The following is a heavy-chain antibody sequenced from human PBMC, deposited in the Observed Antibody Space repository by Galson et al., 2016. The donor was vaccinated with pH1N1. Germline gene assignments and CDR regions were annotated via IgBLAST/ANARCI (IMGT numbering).Heavy chain of an antibody. J-gene: IGHJ3*01. Sequence: TLSFTCAVYGGSFRGYYWSWIRQSPEKGLEWIGEINHGGSTNYNPSLEGRVALSLDTSKNQFSLRLMAVTAADTAVYFCARHSTSGFPTIEVAARRRPFDVWGQGTLVTVSS. CDR3: ARHSTSGFPTIEVAARRRPFDV. D-gene: IGHD6-19*01. CDR2: INHGGST. V-gene: IGHV4-34*01. CDR1: GGSFRGYY.